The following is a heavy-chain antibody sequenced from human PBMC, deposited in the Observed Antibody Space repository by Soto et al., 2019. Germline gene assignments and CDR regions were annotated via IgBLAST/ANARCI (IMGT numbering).Heavy chain of an antibody. Sequence: GSRRRSGAAAGFTFSSHEMNWVRQAPGKGLEWVSYITSSGSTIYYADSVKGRFTISRDNTKNSLYLQMNSLRAEDTPVYDGARDPGIAATPTNYGMDVWGRGATVTVAS. V-gene: IGHV3-48*03. CDR2: ITSSGSTI. CDR1: GFTFSSHE. J-gene: IGHJ6*02. CDR3: ARDPGIAATPTNYGMDV. D-gene: IGHD6-13*01.